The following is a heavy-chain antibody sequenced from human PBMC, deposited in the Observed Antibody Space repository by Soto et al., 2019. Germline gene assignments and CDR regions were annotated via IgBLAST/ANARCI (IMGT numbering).Heavy chain of an antibody. J-gene: IGHJ4*02. D-gene: IGHD3-3*01. CDR1: GFTFSSYA. CDR2: ISGSGGST. Sequence: PGGSLRLSCAASGFTFSSYAMSWVRQAPGKGLEWVSAISGSGGSTCYADSVKGRFTISRDNSKNTLYLQMNSLRAEDRAVYYCAKGPPIFGVVTPDYWGQGTLVTSPQ. CDR3: AKGPPIFGVVTPDY. V-gene: IGHV3-23*01.